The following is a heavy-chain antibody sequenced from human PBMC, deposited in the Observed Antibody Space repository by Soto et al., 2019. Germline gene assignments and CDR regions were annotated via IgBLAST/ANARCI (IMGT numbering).Heavy chain of an antibody. CDR1: GFTFNNYA. V-gene: IGHV3-23*01. CDR3: AKDRLGGNFDY. J-gene: IGHJ4*02. Sequence: GGSLRLSCAASGFTFNNYAMNRVRQAPGKGLEWVATISGTGGSTYYADSVKGRFTISRDNSKNTLYLQMNSLRVEDTAVYYCAKDRLGGNFDYWGQGTLVTVSS. D-gene: IGHD2-21*01. CDR2: ISGTGGST.